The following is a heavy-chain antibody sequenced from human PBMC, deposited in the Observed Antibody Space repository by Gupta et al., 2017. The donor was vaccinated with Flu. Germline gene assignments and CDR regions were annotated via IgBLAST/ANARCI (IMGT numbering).Heavy chain of an antibody. CDR2: ISSSSGTI. D-gene: IGHD3-10*01. CDR3: ARDLVLLLFDI. Sequence: TLSYYSMNWVRQAPGKGLEWVSYISSSSGTIYYADSVKGRFTISRDNAKNSLYLQMNSLRAEDTAVYYCARDLVLLLFDIWGQGTMVTVSS. V-gene: IGHV3-48*01. J-gene: IGHJ3*02. CDR1: TLSYYS.